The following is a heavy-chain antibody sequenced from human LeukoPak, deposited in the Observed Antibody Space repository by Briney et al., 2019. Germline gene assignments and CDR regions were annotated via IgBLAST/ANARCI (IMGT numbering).Heavy chain of an antibody. Sequence: PGGSLRLSCAASGFTVSSNYMSWVRQAPGKGLEWVSVIYSGGSTYYADSVKGRFTISRDNSKNTLYLQMNSLRAEDTAVYYCARETYYYDSSGYGSAFDNWGQGTMVTVSS. CDR1: GFTVSSNY. CDR2: IYSGGST. CDR3: ARETYYYDSSGYGSAFDN. J-gene: IGHJ3*02. D-gene: IGHD3-22*01. V-gene: IGHV3-53*01.